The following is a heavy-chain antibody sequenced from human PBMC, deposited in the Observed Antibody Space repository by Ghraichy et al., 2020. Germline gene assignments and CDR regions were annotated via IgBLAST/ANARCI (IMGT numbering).Heavy chain of an antibody. J-gene: IGHJ2*01. CDR3: ARVSAPDSSGYDPSWYFDL. D-gene: IGHD3-22*01. CDR1: GGSISSYY. Sequence: SETLSLTCTVSGGSISSYYWSWIRQPPGKGLEWIGYIYYSGSTNYNPSLKSRVTISVDTSKNQFSLKLSSVTAADTAVYYCARVSAPDSSGYDPSWYFDLWGRGTLVTVSS. CDR2: IYYSGST. V-gene: IGHV4-59*01.